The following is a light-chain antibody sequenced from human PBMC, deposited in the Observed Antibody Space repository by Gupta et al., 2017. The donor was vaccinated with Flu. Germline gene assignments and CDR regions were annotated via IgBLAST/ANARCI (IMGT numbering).Light chain of an antibody. CDR2: AAS. Sequence: DIQLTQSPSFLSASVGDRVTITCRASQGIDNYLAWYQQKPGKAPKLRSYAASTLKSGVTARFSCSGSGTDCTLQSSRMKSDDCATEDCPQFNFGRGTKVDIK. V-gene: IGKV1-9*01. CDR3: PQFN. CDR1: QGIDNY. J-gene: IGKJ1*01.